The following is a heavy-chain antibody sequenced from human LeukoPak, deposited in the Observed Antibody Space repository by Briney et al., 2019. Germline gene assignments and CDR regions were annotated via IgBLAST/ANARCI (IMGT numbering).Heavy chain of an antibody. CDR1: GYTFTNYY. Sequence: VASVKGSCKASGYTFTNYYMHWVRQAPVQGLEWMGIVNPSGGSTSYAQKFQGRVTMTRDTSTSTVYMELSSLRSEDTALYYCARGRFPTKRSAYYYGAFDIWGQGTMVTVSS. V-gene: IGHV1-46*01. CDR3: ARGRFPTKRSAYYYGAFDI. CDR2: VNPSGGST. D-gene: IGHD3-22*01. J-gene: IGHJ3*02.